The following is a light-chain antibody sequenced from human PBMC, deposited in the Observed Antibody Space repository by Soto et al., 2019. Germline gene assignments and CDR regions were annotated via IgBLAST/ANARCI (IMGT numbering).Light chain of an antibody. CDR3: QQYSSSPAT. CDR1: QTVRSSH. Sequence: EIVLTQSPRTLSLSPGERATLSCRASQTVRSSHLAWYQQKPGQAPRLLIYGASSRATGIPDRFSGSGSGTDFTLTISRLEPEDFAVYSCQQYSSSPATFGQGTKVEF. CDR2: GAS. J-gene: IGKJ1*01. V-gene: IGKV3-20*01.